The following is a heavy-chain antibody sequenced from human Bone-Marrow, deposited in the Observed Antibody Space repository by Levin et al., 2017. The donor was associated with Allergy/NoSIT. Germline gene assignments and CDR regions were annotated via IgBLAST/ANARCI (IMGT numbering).Heavy chain of an antibody. J-gene: IGHJ6*02. CDR1: GFTFSSYE. CDR2: ISSSGSTI. CDR3: SRGGLGITIFGVVRLGSRSGYDDGMDG. V-gene: IGHV3-48*03. D-gene: IGHD3-3*01. Sequence: SCAASGFTFSSYEMNWVRQAPGKGLEWVSYISSSGSTIYYADSVKGRFTISRDNAKNSLYLQMNSLRAEDTAVYYCSRGGLGITIFGVVRLGSRSGYDDGMDGWGQGTTVTVSS.